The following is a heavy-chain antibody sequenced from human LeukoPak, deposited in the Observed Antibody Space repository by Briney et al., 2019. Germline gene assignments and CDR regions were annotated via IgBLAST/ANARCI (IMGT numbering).Heavy chain of an antibody. J-gene: IGHJ6*04. CDR2: IYYSWSV. Sequence: PSETLSLTCSVSGGSINSYYWTWIRQPPGQGLDWVGYIYYSWSVNYNPSLKSRVTISVDTSKNQFSLKLSSMTAADTAVYYCARDPQSYTGYYGMDVWGKGTTVTVSS. CDR3: ARDPQSYTGYYGMDV. D-gene: IGHD2-2*02. V-gene: IGHV4-59*01. CDR1: GGSINSYY.